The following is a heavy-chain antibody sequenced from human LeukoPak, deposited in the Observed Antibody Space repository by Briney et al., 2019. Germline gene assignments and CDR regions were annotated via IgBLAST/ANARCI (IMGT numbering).Heavy chain of an antibody. Sequence: GGSLRLSCAASGFTFSSYAMHWVRQAPGKGLEWVAVISYDGSNKYYADSVKGRFTISRDNSKNTLYLQMNSLRAEDTAVYHCAREEWLRFFNYWGQGTLVTVSS. D-gene: IGHD5-12*01. CDR1: GFTFSSYA. CDR2: ISYDGSNK. CDR3: AREEWLRFFNY. V-gene: IGHV3-30*04. J-gene: IGHJ4*02.